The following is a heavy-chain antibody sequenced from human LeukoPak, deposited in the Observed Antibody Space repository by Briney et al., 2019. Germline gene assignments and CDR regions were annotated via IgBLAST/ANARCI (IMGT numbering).Heavy chain of an antibody. D-gene: IGHD5-12*01. Sequence: GGSLRLSCAASGFTVSSNYMSWVRQAPGKGLEWVSVIYSGGSTYYADSVKGRFTISRDNSKNTLYLQMNSLRAEDTAVYYCARAYSGYDHAFDIWGQGTMVTVSS. CDR3: ARAYSGYDHAFDI. CDR1: GFTVSSNY. V-gene: IGHV3-66*01. J-gene: IGHJ3*02. CDR2: IYSGGST.